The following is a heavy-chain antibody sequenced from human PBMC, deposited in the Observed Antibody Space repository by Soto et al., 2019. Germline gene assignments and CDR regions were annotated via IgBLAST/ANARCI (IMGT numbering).Heavy chain of an antibody. CDR3: AKGRNYDFWSGYYNTDWYFDL. J-gene: IGHJ2*01. CDR1: GFTFSSYA. D-gene: IGHD3-3*01. CDR2: ISGSGGST. Sequence: EVQLLESGGGLVQPGGSLRLSCAASGFTFSSYAMSWVRQAPGKGLEWVSAISGSGGSTYYADSVKGRFTISRDNSKNTMYLKMNSLRAEDTAVYYCAKGRNYDFWSGYYNTDWYFDLWGRGTLVTVSS. V-gene: IGHV3-23*01.